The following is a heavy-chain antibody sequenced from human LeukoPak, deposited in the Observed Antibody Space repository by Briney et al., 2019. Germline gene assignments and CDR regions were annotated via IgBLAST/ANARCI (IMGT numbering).Heavy chain of an antibody. D-gene: IGHD6-13*01. CDR3: ARGRIAVAGTSGANWFDP. CDR2: IYSGGST. Sequence: PGGSLRLSCAASGFTVSSNYMSWVRQAPGKGLEWVSVIYSGGSTYYADSVKGRFTISRDNSKNTLYLQMNSLRAEDTAVYYCARGRIAVAGTSGANWFDPWGQGTLVTVSS. J-gene: IGHJ5*02. CDR1: GFTVSSNY. V-gene: IGHV3-66*01.